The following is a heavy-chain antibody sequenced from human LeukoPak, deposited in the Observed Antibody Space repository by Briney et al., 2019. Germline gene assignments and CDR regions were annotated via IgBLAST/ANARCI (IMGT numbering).Heavy chain of an antibody. CDR3: VRVDGSGYSPY. J-gene: IGHJ4*02. CDR2: VSYTGDT. V-gene: IGHV4-39*01. Sequence: PSGTLSLTCTVSGDSIISNTFSWGWIRQPPGKGLEWIGNVSYTGDTYYNPSLKSRVTMSADTSKNQFSLKVNSVTAADTALYFCVRVDGSGYSPYWGQGTLATVSS. CDR1: GDSIISNTFS. D-gene: IGHD5-18*01.